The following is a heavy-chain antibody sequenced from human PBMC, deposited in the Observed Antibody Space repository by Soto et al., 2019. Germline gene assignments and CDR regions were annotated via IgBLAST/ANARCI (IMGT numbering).Heavy chain of an antibody. D-gene: IGHD1-26*01. Sequence: PSHTLSLTCGISGYSVSSNSAAWNLLRQSPSRGLEWLGRTYYGSKWYNDYAVSVESRITINPDTSKNHFSLQLNFVTPEDTAVYFCARGEQYSGRIFDYWGQGTLVTVSS. J-gene: IGHJ4*02. CDR1: GYSVSSNSAA. V-gene: IGHV6-1*01. CDR2: TYYGSKWYN. CDR3: ARGEQYSGRIFDY.